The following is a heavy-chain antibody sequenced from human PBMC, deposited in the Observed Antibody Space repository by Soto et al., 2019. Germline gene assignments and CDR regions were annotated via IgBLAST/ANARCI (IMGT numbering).Heavy chain of an antibody. Sequence: QITLKESGPTLVKPTQTLTLTCTFSGFSLSTAGVGVAWIRQPPGKALEWLALIYWDDDKRYSPSLKSRLTITKDTSKNQVVLTMTNMDSVDTATYYCAHGPTGHDFWGQGTLVTVSS. CDR3: AHGPTGHDF. D-gene: IGHD4-17*01. CDR1: GFSLSTAGVG. CDR2: IYWDDDK. V-gene: IGHV2-5*02. J-gene: IGHJ4*02.